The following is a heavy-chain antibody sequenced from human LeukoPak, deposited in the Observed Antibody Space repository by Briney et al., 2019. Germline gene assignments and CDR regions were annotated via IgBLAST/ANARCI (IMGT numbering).Heavy chain of an antibody. CDR1: GYSISSGYW. V-gene: IGHV4-38-2*02. Sequence: SETLSLTCAVSGYSISSGYWWSWVRQPPGKGLEWIGSAYYSGSRSTYYNPSLKSRVAISVDTSKNQFSLRLTSLTAADTAVYYCARDRGSSWYGDYNNYGMDVWGQGTTVTVSS. CDR3: ARDRGSSWYGDYNNYGMDV. J-gene: IGHJ6*02. CDR2: AYYSGSRST. D-gene: IGHD6-13*01.